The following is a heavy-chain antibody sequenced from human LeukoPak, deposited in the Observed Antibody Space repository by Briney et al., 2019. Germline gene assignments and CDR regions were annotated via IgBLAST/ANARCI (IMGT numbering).Heavy chain of an antibody. Sequence: SETLSLTCTVSGYSLTSGYYWGWIRQPPGKGLEWIASIFHSGSTFYNPSVKSRVTILVDTSKNQFSLKLSSVTAADTAVYYCAKITIFGVVSYDAFDIWGQGTMVTVSS. V-gene: IGHV4-38-2*02. CDR3: AKITIFGVVSYDAFDI. D-gene: IGHD3-3*01. CDR2: IFHSGST. J-gene: IGHJ3*02. CDR1: GYSLTSGYY.